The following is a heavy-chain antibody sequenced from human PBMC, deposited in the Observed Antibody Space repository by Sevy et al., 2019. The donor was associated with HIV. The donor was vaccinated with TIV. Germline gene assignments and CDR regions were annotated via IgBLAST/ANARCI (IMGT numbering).Heavy chain of an antibody. Sequence: SETLSLTCAVSGYSISSGYYWGWIRQPPGKGLEWIGSIYHSGSTYYNPSLKSRVTISVDTSKNQFSLKLSSVTAADTAVYYCARGLTTVTWSAFDIWGQGTMVTVSS. CDR2: IYHSGST. CDR3: ARGLTTVTWSAFDI. J-gene: IGHJ3*02. D-gene: IGHD4-17*01. CDR1: GYSISSGYY. V-gene: IGHV4-38-2*01.